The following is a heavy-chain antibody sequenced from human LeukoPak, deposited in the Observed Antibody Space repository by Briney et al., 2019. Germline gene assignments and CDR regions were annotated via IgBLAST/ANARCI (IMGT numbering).Heavy chain of an antibody. V-gene: IGHV3-33*01. CDR1: GFTFSSYG. CDR3: ASSPAPRSPGIAAY. Sequence: PGRSLRLSCSASGFTFSSYGMHWVRQAPGKGLEWVAVIWYDGSNKYYADSVKGRFTISRDNSKNTLYLQMNSLRAEDTAVYYCASSPAPRSPGIAAYWGQGTLVTVSS. CDR2: IWYDGSNK. J-gene: IGHJ4*02. D-gene: IGHD6-13*01.